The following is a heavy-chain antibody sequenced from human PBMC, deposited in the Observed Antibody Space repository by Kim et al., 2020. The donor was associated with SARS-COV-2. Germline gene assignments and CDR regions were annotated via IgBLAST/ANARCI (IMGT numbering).Heavy chain of an antibody. CDR1: GFTFSSYG. D-gene: IGHD6-13*01. J-gene: IGHJ4*02. CDR2: IWYDGSNK. CDR3: AKVGIPYSSSWLPDY. Sequence: GGSLRLSCAASGFTFSSYGMHWVRQAPGKGLEGVAVIWYDGSNKYYADSVKGRFTISRDNSKNTLYLQMNSLRAEDTAVYYCAKVGIPYSSSWLPDYWGQGTLVTVSS. V-gene: IGHV3-33*06.